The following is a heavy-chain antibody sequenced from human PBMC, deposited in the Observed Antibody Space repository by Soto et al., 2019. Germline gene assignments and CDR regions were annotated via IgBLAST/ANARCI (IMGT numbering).Heavy chain of an antibody. CDR1: GYTFTGYY. V-gene: IGHV1-2*04. J-gene: IGHJ6*02. CDR2: INPNSGGT. Sequence: ASVKVSCKASGYTFTGYYMHWVRQAPGQGLEWMGWINPNSGGTNYAQKFQGWVTMTRDTSISTAYMELSRLRSDDTAVYYCARDTYSSSWLVGYCYYGMDVWGQGTTVTVCS. CDR3: ARDTYSSSWLVGYCYYGMDV. D-gene: IGHD6-13*01.